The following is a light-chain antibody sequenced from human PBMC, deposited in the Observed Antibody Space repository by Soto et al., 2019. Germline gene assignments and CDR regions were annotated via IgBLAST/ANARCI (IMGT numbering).Light chain of an antibody. V-gene: IGLV2-14*01. CDR3: TSYRSGSTLV. Sequence: QSLLTQPASLSGSPGQSITISCTGTSSDVGGYDCVSWYQQHPGKAPKVMIYEVFNRPSGVPNRFSGSKSGNTASLTISGLQAEDEADYYCTSYRSGSTLVFGTGTKVTGL. J-gene: IGLJ1*01. CDR2: EVF. CDR1: SSDVGGYDC.